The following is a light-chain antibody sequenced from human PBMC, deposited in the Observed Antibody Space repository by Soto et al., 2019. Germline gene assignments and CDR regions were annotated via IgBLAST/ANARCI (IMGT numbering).Light chain of an antibody. Sequence: IRMTQSPSSFSASTGDRVTITCRASQGISRWLAWYQQKPGEAPKLLISQASSLESGVPSRFSGSGSGTEFTLTISSLQPDEFATYYCQQYKTYPYTFGLGTRLEIK. V-gene: IGKV1-5*03. CDR2: QAS. J-gene: IGKJ5*01. CDR1: QGISRW. CDR3: QQYKTYPYT.